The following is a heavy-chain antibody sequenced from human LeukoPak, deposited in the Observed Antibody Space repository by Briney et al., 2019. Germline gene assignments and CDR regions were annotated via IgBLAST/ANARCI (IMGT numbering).Heavy chain of an antibody. CDR2: IIPIFGTA. CDR1: GGTFSSYA. CDR3: AREADSYGQRAGYYGMDV. J-gene: IGHJ6*02. V-gene: IGHV1-69*13. Sequence: PTASVKVSCKASGGTFSSYAISWVRQAPGQGLEWMGGIIPIFGTANYAQKFQGRVTITADESTSTAYMELSSLRSEDTAVYYCAREADSYGQRAGYYGMDVWGQGTTVTVSS. D-gene: IGHD5-18*01.